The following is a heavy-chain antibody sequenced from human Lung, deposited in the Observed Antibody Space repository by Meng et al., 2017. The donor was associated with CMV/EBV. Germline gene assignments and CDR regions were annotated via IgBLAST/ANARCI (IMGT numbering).Heavy chain of an antibody. CDR3: ARLPAATTEDY. D-gene: IGHD1-1*01. V-gene: IGHV4-59*11. Sequence: SXTLSLTCTVSGGSIRSHYWSWIRQPPGSGLEWIGYIYDSGRTNYNPSLKSRVTISADTSKNQFSLKLRSVTAADTAVYFCARLPAATTEDYWGQGTLVTVSS. CDR2: IYDSGRT. CDR1: GGSIRSHY. J-gene: IGHJ4*02.